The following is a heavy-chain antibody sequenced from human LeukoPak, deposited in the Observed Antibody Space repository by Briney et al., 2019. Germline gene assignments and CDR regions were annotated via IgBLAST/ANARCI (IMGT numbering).Heavy chain of an antibody. CDR1: GYSISSGYY. J-gene: IGHJ4*02. CDR3: ARGLGRQQLVSPFDY. CDR2: IYHSGTI. Sequence: SETLSLTCTVSGYSISSGYYWGWIRQPPGKGLEWLASIYHSGTIYYNPSLKSRVTISVDTSKNQFSLKLTSVTAADTAVYYCARGLGRQQLVSPFDYWGQGTLVAVSS. D-gene: IGHD6-13*01. V-gene: IGHV4-38-2*02.